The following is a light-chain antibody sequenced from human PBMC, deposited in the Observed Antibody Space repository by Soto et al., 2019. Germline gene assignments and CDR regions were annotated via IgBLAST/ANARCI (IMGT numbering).Light chain of an antibody. CDR1: SSDVGSYNL. V-gene: IGLV2-23*03. CDR2: EGS. CDR3: CSYAGSSTFADV. Sequence: QSALTQPASVSGSPGQSITISCTGTSSDVGSYNLVSWYQQHPGKAPKLMIYEGSKRPSGVPNRFSGSKSGNTASLTISGLQAEDEADYYCCSYAGSSTFADVFGTGTKLTVL. J-gene: IGLJ1*01.